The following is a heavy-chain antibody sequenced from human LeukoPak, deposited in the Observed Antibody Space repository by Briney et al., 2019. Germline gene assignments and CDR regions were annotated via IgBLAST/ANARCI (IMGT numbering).Heavy chain of an antibody. D-gene: IGHD3-22*01. CDR1: GGTFTSYA. J-gene: IGHJ6*02. CDR2: IIPIFGIA. V-gene: IGHV1-69*13. Sequence: ASVKVSCKASGGTFTSYAISWVRQAPGQGLEWMGGIIPIFGIANYAQKLQGRVTITADESTSTAYMELSSLRSEDTAVYYCATVFIQNTSQYGMDGWGQGTTVTVSS. CDR3: ATVFIQNTSQYGMDG.